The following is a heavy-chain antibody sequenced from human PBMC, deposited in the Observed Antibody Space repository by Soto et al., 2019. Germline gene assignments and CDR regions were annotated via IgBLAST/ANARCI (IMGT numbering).Heavy chain of an antibody. CDR3: TTDGSGSYSHSYYYGMDV. CDR1: GFTFSNAW. D-gene: IGHD1-26*01. Sequence: GSLRLSCAASGFTFSNAWMSWVRQAPGKGLEWVGRIKSKTDGGTTDYAAPVKGRFTISRDDSKNTLYLQMNSLKTEDTAVYYCTTDGSGSYSHSYYYGMDVWGQGTTVTVSS. V-gene: IGHV3-15*01. CDR2: IKSKTDGGTT. J-gene: IGHJ6*02.